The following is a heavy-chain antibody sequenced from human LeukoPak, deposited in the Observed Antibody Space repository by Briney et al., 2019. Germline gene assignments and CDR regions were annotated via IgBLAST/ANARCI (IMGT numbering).Heavy chain of an antibody. V-gene: IGHV1-3*01. J-gene: IGHJ5*02. CDR1: GYTFTSYA. CDR3: ARAFYSSNWYYWFDP. D-gene: IGHD6-13*01. CDR2: INAGNGNT. Sequence: ASVKVSCKASGYTFTSYAMRWVRQAPGQRLEWMGWINAGNGNTKYSQKFQGRVTITRDTSASTAYMELSSLRSEDTAVYYCARAFYSSNWYYWFDPWGQGTLVTVSS.